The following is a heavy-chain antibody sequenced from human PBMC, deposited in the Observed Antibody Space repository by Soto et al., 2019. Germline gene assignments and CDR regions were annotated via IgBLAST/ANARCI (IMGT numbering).Heavy chain of an antibody. J-gene: IGHJ5*02. CDR1: GYTFTSYG. Sequence: ASVKVSCKASGYTFTSYGISWVRQAPGQGLEWMGWISAYNGNTNYAQKLQGRVTMTTDTSTSTAYMELRSLRSDDTAVYYCAREPKRVSGVHNWSDPWGQGTLVTVSS. V-gene: IGHV1-18*01. CDR3: AREPKRVSGVHNWSDP. D-gene: IGHD3-10*01. CDR2: ISAYNGNT.